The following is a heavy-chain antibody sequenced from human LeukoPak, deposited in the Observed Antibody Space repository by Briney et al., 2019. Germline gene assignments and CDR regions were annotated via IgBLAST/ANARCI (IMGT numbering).Heavy chain of an antibody. CDR1: GFSFSDYS. J-gene: IGHJ4*02. V-gene: IGHV3-23*01. CDR2: ISPSGDIT. Sequence: GGSLRLSCAASGFSFSDYSMNWVRQAPGKGLEWVSGISPSGDITYYADSVNGRFTISRDNSRSTLYLQMNSLTADDTAVYYCAKDDGWLCFGDWSQGTLVTVSS. D-gene: IGHD3-10*01. CDR3: AKDDGWLCFGD.